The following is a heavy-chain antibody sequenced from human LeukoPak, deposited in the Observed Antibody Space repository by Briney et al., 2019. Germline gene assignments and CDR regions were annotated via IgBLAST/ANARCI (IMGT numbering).Heavy chain of an antibody. J-gene: IGHJ4*02. CDR1: GFTFSSYA. CDR2: ISNTGGFT. Sequence: GGSLRLSCAASGFTFSSYAMCWVRQTPAKGLEYVSAISNTGGFTYYATSVEDRFTISRDNSKNTVYLQMGSLTPADMGVYYCARGRVLLNYFDSWGQGTLVTVSS. V-gene: IGHV3-64*01. CDR3: ARGRVLLNYFDS.